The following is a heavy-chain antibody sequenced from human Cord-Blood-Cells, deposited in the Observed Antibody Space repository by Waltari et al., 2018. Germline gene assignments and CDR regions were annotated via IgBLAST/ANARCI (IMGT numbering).Heavy chain of an antibody. CDR3: ASTGIAAAGRGAFDI. CDR2: IYYCGST. V-gene: IGHV4-59*11. CDR1: GGSISSHY. J-gene: IGHJ3*02. Sequence: QVQLQESGPGLVKPSETLSLTCTVSGGSISSHYWSWIRQPPGKGLEWIGYIYYCGSTNYNPSLKSRVTISVDTSKNQFSLKLSSVTAADTAVYYCASTGIAAAGRGAFDIWGQGTMVTVSS. D-gene: IGHD6-13*01.